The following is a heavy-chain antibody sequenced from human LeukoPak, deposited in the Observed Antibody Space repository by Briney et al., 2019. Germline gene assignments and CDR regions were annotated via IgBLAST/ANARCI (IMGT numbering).Heavy chain of an antibody. CDR2: INTNTGNP. D-gene: IGHD4-17*01. CDR3: ATYYTYDYGDYVVWGRGGDAFDI. V-gene: IGHV7-4-1*02. CDR1: GYTFTSYA. Sequence: ASVKVSCKASGYTFTSYAMNWVRQAPGQGLEWMGWINTNTGNPTYAQGFTGRFVFSLDTSVSTAYLQISSLKAEDTAVYYCATYYTYDYGDYVVWGRGGDAFDIWGQGTMVTVSS. J-gene: IGHJ3*02.